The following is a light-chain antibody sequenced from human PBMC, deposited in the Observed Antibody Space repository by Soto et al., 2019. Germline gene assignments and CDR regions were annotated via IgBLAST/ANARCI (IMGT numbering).Light chain of an antibody. J-gene: IGKJ4*01. CDR2: AAS. CDR1: QSISSY. CDR3: QQSDSTPPT. Sequence: DIQMTQSPSSLSASVGDRVTITCRASQSISSYLNWYQQKPGKAPKLLISAASSLQSGVPSRFSGSGSGTDFTLTISSMQPEDFATYYCQQSDSTPPTLGGGTKVEIK. V-gene: IGKV1-39*01.